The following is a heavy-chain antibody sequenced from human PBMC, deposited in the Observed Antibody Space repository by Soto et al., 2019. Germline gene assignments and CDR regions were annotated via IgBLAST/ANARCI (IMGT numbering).Heavy chain of an antibody. Sequence: PSETLSLTCAASGGSISSGGYSWSLIRQPPGKGLEWIGYISHSGSTYYNPSLKSRVTISVDRSKNQFSLKLSSVTAADTAVYYCARGGLLPDYWGQGTLVTVS. CDR1: GGSISSGGYS. D-gene: IGHD6-19*01. V-gene: IGHV4-30-2*01. J-gene: IGHJ4*02. CDR3: ARGGLLPDY. CDR2: ISHSGST.